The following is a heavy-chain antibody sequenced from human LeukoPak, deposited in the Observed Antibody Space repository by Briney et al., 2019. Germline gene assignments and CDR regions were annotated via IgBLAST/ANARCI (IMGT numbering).Heavy chain of an antibody. V-gene: IGHV1-2*02. J-gene: IGHJ4*02. CDR3: ARVRRYYYDSSGYYYCDY. CDR1: GYTFTGYY. Sequence: ASVKVSCKASGYTFTGYYMHWVRQAPGQGLEWMGWINPNSGGTNYAQKFQGRVTMTRDTSISTAYMELSRLRSDDTAVYYCARVRRYYYDSSGYYYCDYWGQGTLVTVSS. CDR2: INPNSGGT. D-gene: IGHD3-22*01.